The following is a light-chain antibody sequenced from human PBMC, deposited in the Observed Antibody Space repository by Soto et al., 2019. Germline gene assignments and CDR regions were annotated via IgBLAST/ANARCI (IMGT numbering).Light chain of an antibody. V-gene: IGKV3-15*01. CDR2: DAA. Sequence: EIVMTQYPGTLSVSPGERATLSCRASQSVNSNLAWYQQKPGQSPRLLIYDAATRATDIPARFSGSGSGTKFTLTISSLQSEDFAVYYCQQYNDWPRTFGQGTRWISN. CDR3: QQYNDWPRT. CDR1: QSVNSN. J-gene: IGKJ1*01.